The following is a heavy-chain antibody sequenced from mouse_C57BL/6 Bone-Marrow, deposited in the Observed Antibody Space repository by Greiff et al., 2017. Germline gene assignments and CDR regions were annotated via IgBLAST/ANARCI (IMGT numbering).Heavy chain of an antibody. CDR3: ARAPYSSNYAFAY. J-gene: IGHJ3*01. Sequence: QVQLQQPGAGLVKPGASVKLSCEASGYTFTSYWMHWVKQRPGRGLEWIGRIDANSGGTKYNEKFKSKATLTFDKPSSRAYMQLSSLTSEDSAVYYCARAPYSSNYAFAYWGQGTLVTVSA. CDR1: GYTFTSYW. D-gene: IGHD2-5*01. CDR2: IDANSGGT. V-gene: IGHV1-62-3*01.